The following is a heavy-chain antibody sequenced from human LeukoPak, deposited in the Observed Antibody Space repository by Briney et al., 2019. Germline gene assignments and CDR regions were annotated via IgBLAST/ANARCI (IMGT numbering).Heavy chain of an antibody. CDR1: GFTFYDYA. V-gene: IGHV3-9*01. J-gene: IGHJ6*02. Sequence: GGSLRLSCAASGFTFYDYAMHWVRQAPGKGLEWVSGISWNSGSIVYADSVKGRFTISRDNAKNSLYLQMNSLRAEDTALYYCAKVVSGSSGYFRNYGMDVWGQGTTVTVSS. CDR3: AKVVSGSSGYFRNYGMDV. CDR2: ISWNSGSI. D-gene: IGHD3-22*01.